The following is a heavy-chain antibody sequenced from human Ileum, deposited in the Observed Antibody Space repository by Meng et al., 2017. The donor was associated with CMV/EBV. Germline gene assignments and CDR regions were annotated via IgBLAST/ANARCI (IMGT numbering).Heavy chain of an antibody. CDR1: GFTFTHYG. Sequence: VSLEQSGAEVKTPGASVKVSCKTSGFTFTHYGITWVRQAPGQGLEYMGWISAYNGNTNYAQKFLGRATMTTDASTSTAYMELRSLTSDDTAVYYCAKWAQSSRWPPDPFDPWGQGTLVTVSS. CDR2: ISAYNGNT. D-gene: IGHD5-24*01. V-gene: IGHV1-18*01. CDR3: AKWAQSSRWPPDPFDP. J-gene: IGHJ5*02.